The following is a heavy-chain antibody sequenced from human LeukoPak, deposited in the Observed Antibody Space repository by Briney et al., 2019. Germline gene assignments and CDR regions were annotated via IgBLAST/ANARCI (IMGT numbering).Heavy chain of an antibody. Sequence: PGRSLRLSCAASGFTFSSYGMHWVRQAPGKGLEWVAVIWYDGSNKYYADSVKGRFTISRDNSKNTLYLQMNSLRAEDTAIYYCAKVYAGTWYDKWGQGTLVTVSS. CDR3: AKVYAGTWYDK. CDR2: IWYDGSNK. J-gene: IGHJ5*02. V-gene: IGHV3-33*06. CDR1: GFTFSSYG. D-gene: IGHD3-16*01.